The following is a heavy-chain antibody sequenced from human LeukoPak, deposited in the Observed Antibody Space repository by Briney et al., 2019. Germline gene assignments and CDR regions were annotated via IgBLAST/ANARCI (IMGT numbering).Heavy chain of an antibody. Sequence: PSETLSLSCAVSGGSIRDFYWSWIRQPAGKGLEWIGRIYISGNTNYNPSLKSRVTMSLDTSKNHVSLRLRSVTAADTAVYYCARNAGDYWGQGTLVTVSS. CDR2: IYISGNT. CDR1: GGSIRDFY. V-gene: IGHV4-4*07. J-gene: IGHJ4*02. CDR3: ARNAGDY. D-gene: IGHD1-1*01.